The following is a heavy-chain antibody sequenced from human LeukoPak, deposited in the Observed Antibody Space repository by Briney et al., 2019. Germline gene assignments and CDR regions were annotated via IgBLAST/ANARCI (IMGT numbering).Heavy chain of an antibody. V-gene: IGHV4-39*01. Sequence: KPSETLSLTCAVSGGSISTSSYFWGWIRQAPGKGLEWIGSIYHSGRTYYNPSLKSRVTMSVDTSKNVVFLKVTSVTASDTAVYYCARLRNAHPVFYWGQGTLVTVSS. J-gene: IGHJ4*02. CDR2: IYHSGRT. CDR1: GGSISTSSYF. CDR3: ARLRNAHPVFY.